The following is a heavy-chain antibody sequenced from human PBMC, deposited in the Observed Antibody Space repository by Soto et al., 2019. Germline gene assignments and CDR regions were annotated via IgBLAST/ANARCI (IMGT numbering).Heavy chain of an antibody. Sequence: PGGSLRLSCAASGFTLSSYAMSWVRQAPGKGLEWVSAISGSGGSTYYADSVKGRFTIPRDNSKNTLYLQMNSLRAEDTAVYYCAKSSLVRWNFDYWGQGTLVTVSS. CDR1: GFTLSSYA. V-gene: IGHV3-23*01. J-gene: IGHJ4*02. CDR2: ISGSGGST. D-gene: IGHD6-6*01. CDR3: AKSSLVRWNFDY.